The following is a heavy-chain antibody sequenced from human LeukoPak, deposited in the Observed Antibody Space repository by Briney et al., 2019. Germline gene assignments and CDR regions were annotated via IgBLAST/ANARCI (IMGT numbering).Heavy chain of an antibody. J-gene: IGHJ4*02. CDR2: IALDGSRK. Sequence: GGSLRLSCAASGFTFSHHHIHWVRQAPGKGLEWVTVIALDGSRKIYADSVKGRFTISRDNSRNTVSLQMNSLGVEDTAVYYCARDQGDASGWFFDYWGQGARVIVSS. D-gene: IGHD6-19*01. CDR1: GFTFSHHH. CDR3: ARDQGDASGWFFDY. V-gene: IGHV3-30*03.